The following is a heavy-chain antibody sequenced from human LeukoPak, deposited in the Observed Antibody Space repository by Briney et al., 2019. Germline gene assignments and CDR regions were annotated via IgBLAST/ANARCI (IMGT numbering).Heavy chain of an antibody. CDR3: ATGIWGVVAATPLHYYYGMDV. J-gene: IGHJ6*02. V-gene: IGHV1-58*02. CDR1: GFTFTSSA. Sequence: GASVKVSCKASGFTFTSSAMQWVRQARGQRLEWIGWIVVGSGNTNYAQKFQGRVTMTEDTSTDTAYMELSSLRSEDTAVYYCATGIWGVVAATPLHYYYGMDVWGQGTTVTVSS. D-gene: IGHD2-15*01. CDR2: IVVGSGNT.